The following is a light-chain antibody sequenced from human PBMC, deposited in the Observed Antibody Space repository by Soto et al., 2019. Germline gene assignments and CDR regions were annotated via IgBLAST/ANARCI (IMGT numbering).Light chain of an antibody. CDR1: EIINSGY. Sequence: ENLLTQSPDTLSLSAGERATLFCRASEIINSGYLAWYQQKPGRAPRLLIYGASKRATGIPDRFSGSESGTDFTLTISSLEPEDFSVYYCQQRYNWPITFGQGTRLENK. CDR2: GAS. J-gene: IGKJ5*01. V-gene: IGKV3D-20*02. CDR3: QQRYNWPIT.